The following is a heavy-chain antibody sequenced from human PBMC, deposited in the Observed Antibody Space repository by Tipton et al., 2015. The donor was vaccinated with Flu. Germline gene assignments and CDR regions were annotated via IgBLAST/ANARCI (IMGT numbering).Heavy chain of an antibody. Sequence: TLSLTCPVSGDSISSYYWSWIRQPPGKGLEWIGYSHYSGSTNYSPSLKSRVTISVDTSKNQFSLKLSSVAAADTAVYYCAGAPSGGSSIAARPNWFDPGGQGTLVTVSS. CDR3: AGAPSGGSSIAARPNWFDP. CDR1: GDSISSYY. V-gene: IGHV4-59*12. CDR2: SHYSGST. J-gene: IGHJ5*02. D-gene: IGHD6-6*01.